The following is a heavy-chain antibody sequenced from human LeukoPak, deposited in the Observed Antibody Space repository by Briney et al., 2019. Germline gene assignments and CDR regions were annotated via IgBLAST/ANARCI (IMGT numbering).Heavy chain of an antibody. Sequence: HPGGSLRLSCAASGFTFSSYEMNWVRQAPGKGLEWVSYISSSGSTIYYADSVKGRFTISRDNAKNSLYLQMNSLRVEDTAVYYCVRGLPLMDVWGKGTTVTVSS. J-gene: IGHJ6*04. CDR3: VRGLPLMDV. V-gene: IGHV3-48*03. CDR1: GFTFSSYE. CDR2: ISSSGSTI.